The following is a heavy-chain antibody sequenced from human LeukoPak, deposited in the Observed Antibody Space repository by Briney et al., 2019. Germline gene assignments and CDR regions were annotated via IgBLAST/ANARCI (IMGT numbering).Heavy chain of an antibody. CDR1: GFTISSYG. CDR3: ARDRFGYGGNSDY. Sequence: PGGSLRLSCAASGFTISSYGMHWVRQAPDKGLEWVAVIWYGGSNKYYADPVKGRFTISRDNSKNTLYLQMNSLRAEDTAVYYCARDRFGYGGNSDYWGQGTLVTVSS. J-gene: IGHJ4*02. V-gene: IGHV3-33*01. D-gene: IGHD4-23*01. CDR2: IWYGGSNK.